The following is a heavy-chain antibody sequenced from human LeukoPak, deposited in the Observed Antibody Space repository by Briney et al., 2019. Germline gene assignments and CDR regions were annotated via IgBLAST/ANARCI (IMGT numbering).Heavy chain of an antibody. Sequence: GGSLRLSCAASGFTFISYGMQWVRQAPGKGLVWVSRINTDGSSTSYADSVKGRFTVSRDNAKNTLYLQVNSLRAEDTAVYFCTRELLREVTLDYWGQGTLVTVSS. J-gene: IGHJ4*01. CDR2: INTDGSST. CDR1: GFTFISYG. D-gene: IGHD2-21*02. CDR3: TRELLREVTLDY. V-gene: IGHV3-74*01.